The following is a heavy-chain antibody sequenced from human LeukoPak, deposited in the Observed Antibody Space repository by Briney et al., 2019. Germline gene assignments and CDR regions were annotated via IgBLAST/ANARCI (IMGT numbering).Heavy chain of an antibody. CDR1: GPSISSYY. J-gene: IGHJ4*02. CDR2: IYYSGST. D-gene: IGHD1-1*01. CDR3: ATGSTGTANFDY. Sequence: SETLSLTCTVSGPSISSYYWSWLRQPPGKGLEWLGYIYYSGSTNYNPSLKSRVTIPVDTSKNQFSLKLSSVTAADTAVYYCATGSTGTANFDYWGQGTLVTVSS. V-gene: IGHV4-59*01.